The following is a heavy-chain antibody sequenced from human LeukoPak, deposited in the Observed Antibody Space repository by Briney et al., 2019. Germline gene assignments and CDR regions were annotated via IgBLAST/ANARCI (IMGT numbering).Heavy chain of an antibody. J-gene: IGHJ6*03. V-gene: IGHV3-64*01. D-gene: IGHD2-2*01. CDR2: ISSNGGST. CDR3: ARDLGCSSTSCYFSDTEYYYYMDV. CDR1: GFTFSSYS. Sequence: PGGSLRLSCAASGFTFSSYSMNWVRQAPGKGLEYVSAISSNGGSTYYANSVKGRFTISRDNSKNTLYLQMGSLRAEDMAVYYCARDLGCSSTSCYFSDTEYYYYMDVWGKGTTVTVSS.